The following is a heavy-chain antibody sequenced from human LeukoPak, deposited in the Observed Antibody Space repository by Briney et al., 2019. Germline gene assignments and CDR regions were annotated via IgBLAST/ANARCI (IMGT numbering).Heavy chain of an antibody. J-gene: IGHJ4*02. CDR1: GGSISSFY. Sequence: SETLSLTCTVSGGSISSFYWSWIRQPPGKGLEWIGSIYYSGSTNYNPSLRSRVTISVDTSKNQFSLKLSSVTAADTAVYYCAKTGGYFSPFDYWGQGTLVTVSS. CDR2: IYYSGST. V-gene: IGHV4-59*01. CDR3: AKTGGYFSPFDY. D-gene: IGHD4-23*01.